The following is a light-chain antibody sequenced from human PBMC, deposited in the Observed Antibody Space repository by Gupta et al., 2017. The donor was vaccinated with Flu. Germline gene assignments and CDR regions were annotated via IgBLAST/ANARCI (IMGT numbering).Light chain of an antibody. CDR2: KDS. CDR3: QSADSTCGYQV. Sequence: SYALTQPPSVSVSPGQTARITCSGDALPNQYAHWYQQKPGQAPVLVTYKDSERPSGIPDRFSGSSSGPIATLTISGVHAEDDAVYYCQSADSTCGYQVFGGGTKLTVL. V-gene: IGLV3-25*02. J-gene: IGLJ2*01. CDR1: ALPNQY.